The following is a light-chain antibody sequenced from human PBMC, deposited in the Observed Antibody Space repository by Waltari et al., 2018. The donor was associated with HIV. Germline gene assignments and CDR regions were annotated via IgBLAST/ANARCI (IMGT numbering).Light chain of an antibody. CDR3: GTWDNSLSPDVV. V-gene: IGLV1-51*01. J-gene: IGLJ2*01. Sequence: QSVLTQPPSVSAAPGQKVTISCSGRSSNIGNNYVSWYQQGPETTPKLLIYDNKKRPTGIPDRISGAKSFTTATLGITRLQTGDEAYYYCGTWDNSLSPDVVFGGGTKLTVL. CDR1: SSNIGNNY. CDR2: DNK.